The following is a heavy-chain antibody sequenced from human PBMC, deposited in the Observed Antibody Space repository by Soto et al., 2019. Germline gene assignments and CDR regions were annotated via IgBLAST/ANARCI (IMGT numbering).Heavy chain of an antibody. CDR1: GFAFSSHP. D-gene: IGHD6-6*01. Sequence: VQLLESGGDSVHPGGSLRLSCTGSGFAFSSHPMSWVRQAPERGLEWVSGISDGGDLTYNADSVRGRFTISRDNSKNTLFLQMNSLRVEDTAVYYCARRAFGSSRSFDIWGQGTMVTVSS. V-gene: IGHV3-23*01. CDR2: ISDGGDLT. J-gene: IGHJ3*02. CDR3: ARRAFGSSRSFDI.